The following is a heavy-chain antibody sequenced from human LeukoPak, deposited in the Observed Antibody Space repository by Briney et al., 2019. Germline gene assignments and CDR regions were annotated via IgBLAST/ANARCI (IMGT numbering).Heavy chain of an antibody. V-gene: IGHV3-9*01. Sequence: GGSLRLSCAASGFTFDDYAMHWVRQAPGKGLEWVSGISWNSGSIGYADSVKGRFTISRDNAKNSLYLQMNSLRAEDTALYYCAKDISSSPTRAPYYFDYWGQGTLVTVSS. CDR3: AKDISSSPTRAPYYFDY. J-gene: IGHJ4*02. CDR2: ISWNSGSI. CDR1: GFTFDDYA. D-gene: IGHD6-13*01.